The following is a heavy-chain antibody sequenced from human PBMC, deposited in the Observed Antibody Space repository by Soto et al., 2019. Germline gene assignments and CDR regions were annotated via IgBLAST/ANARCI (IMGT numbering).Heavy chain of an antibody. Sequence: GGSLRLSCAASGFTFSSYATSWVRQAPGKGLEWVSAISGAGGRTYYADSVKGRFTISRDNSKNTLYLQMNSLRVEDTAVYYCAKDRAMTTVTTASYFDYWGQGTLVTVSS. CDR2: ISGAGGRT. J-gene: IGHJ4*02. V-gene: IGHV3-23*01. CDR1: GFTFSSYA. D-gene: IGHD4-17*01. CDR3: AKDRAMTTVTTASYFDY.